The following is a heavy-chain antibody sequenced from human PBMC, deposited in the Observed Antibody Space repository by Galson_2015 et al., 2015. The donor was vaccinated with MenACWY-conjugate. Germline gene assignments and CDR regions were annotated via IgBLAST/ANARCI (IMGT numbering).Heavy chain of an antibody. CDR2: INPYGGST. CDR1: GNTFNTYY. D-gene: IGHD1-26*01. J-gene: IGHJ6*02. Sequence: SVKVSCKASGNTFNTYYMHWVRQAPGQGLEWVGIINPYGGSTTYAQKFQGRVTMTRDTSTSTVYMELSSLRSEDTAVYYCARGRGSYYYGMDVWGQGTTVTVSS. CDR3: ARGRGSYYYGMDV. V-gene: IGHV1-46*02.